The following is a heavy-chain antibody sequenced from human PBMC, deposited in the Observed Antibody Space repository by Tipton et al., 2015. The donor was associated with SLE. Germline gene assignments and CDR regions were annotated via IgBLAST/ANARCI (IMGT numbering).Heavy chain of an antibody. CDR2: IYSSGST. CDR3: ARGGGSYYDY. D-gene: IGHD1-26*01. V-gene: IGHV4-59*10. J-gene: IGHJ4*02. CDR1: GGSISGYY. Sequence: TLSLTCDVNGGSISGYYWSWIRQPAGKGLEWIGRIYSSGSTIYNPSLKSRLTLSLDTSKNQFSLRVRSVTAADTAVYYCARGGGSYYDYWGQGPLVTVSS.